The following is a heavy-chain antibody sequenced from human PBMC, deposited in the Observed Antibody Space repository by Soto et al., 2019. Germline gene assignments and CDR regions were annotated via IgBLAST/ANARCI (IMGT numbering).Heavy chain of an antibody. CDR1: GYTFTGYY. CDR2: INPNIGGT. CDR3: AKSFWSVPLMRLRGDAFDI. J-gene: IGHJ3*02. Sequence: ASVKVSCKASGYTFTGYYMHWVRQAPGQGHEWLGWINPNIGGTNYVHNFQGWVIMTRDTSISTAYMELSRLRSDDTAVYYCAKSFWSVPLMRLRGDAFDIWGQGTMVTVSS. V-gene: IGHV1-2*04. D-gene: IGHD3-3*01.